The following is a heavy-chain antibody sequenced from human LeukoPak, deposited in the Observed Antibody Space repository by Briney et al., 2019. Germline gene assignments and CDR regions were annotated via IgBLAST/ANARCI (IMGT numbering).Heavy chain of an antibody. D-gene: IGHD3-10*01. V-gene: IGHV3-23*01. CDR3: AKTGWFGGFFFC. CDR2: ISGSGGST. J-gene: IGHJ4*02. Sequence: QSGGSLRHSCAASGFTFSSYVMSWVRQAPGKGLEWVSAISGSGGSTYYADSVKGRFTISRDNSKNTLNLQMNSLRAEDTAVYCCAKTGWFGGFFFCWVQGTLVTVSS. CDR1: GFTFSSYV.